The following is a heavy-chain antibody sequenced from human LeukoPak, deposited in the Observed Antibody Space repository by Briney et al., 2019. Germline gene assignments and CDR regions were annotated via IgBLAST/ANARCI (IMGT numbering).Heavy chain of an antibody. CDR3: AKTPLEATVEEDY. V-gene: IGHV3-9*01. Sequence: AGGSLSLSCAASGFTFDEYGMHWVRQAPGKGLEWVSGISWNNDILGYADSVKGRFTISRDNAKNSLYLQMHSLRAEDTAVYYCAKTPLEATVEEDYWGQGTLVTVPS. CDR1: GFTFDEYG. D-gene: IGHD4-23*01. J-gene: IGHJ4*02. CDR2: ISWNNDIL.